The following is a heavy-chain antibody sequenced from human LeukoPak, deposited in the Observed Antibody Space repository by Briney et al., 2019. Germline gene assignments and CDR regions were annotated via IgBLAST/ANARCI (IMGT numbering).Heavy chain of an antibody. J-gene: IGHJ4*02. CDR1: GFTFSSYA. CDR2: ISGSGGST. Sequence: GGSLRLSCAASGFTFSSYAMSWVRQAPGKGLEWVSAISGSGGSTYYADSVKGRFTISRDNSKNTLYLQMNSLRAEDTAVYYCARGPPGRGYCSSTSCYINYWGQGTLVTVSS. CDR3: ARGPPGRGYCSSTSCYINY. D-gene: IGHD2-2*02. V-gene: IGHV3-23*01.